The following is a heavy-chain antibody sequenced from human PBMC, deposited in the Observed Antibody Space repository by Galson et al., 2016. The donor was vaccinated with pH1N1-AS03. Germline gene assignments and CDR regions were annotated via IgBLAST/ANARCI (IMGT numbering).Heavy chain of an antibody. CDR3: ARDGGSGGLYYFEY. Sequence: SLRLSCAASGFTFSRYSMNWVRQAPGKGLEWVSYISSDSTTMYYAESGRGRFTISRDNARDSLHLQMNSLRDEDTAIYYCARDGGSGGLYYFEYWGQGALVTVSS. J-gene: IGHJ4*02. D-gene: IGHD2-15*01. V-gene: IGHV3-48*02. CDR1: GFTFSRYS. CDR2: ISSDSTTM.